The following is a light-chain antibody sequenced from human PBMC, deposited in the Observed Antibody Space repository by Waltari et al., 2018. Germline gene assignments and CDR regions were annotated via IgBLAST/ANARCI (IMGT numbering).Light chain of an antibody. CDR1: SPNIGRNI. J-gene: IGLJ2*01. Sequence: QSVLTPPPSASGTHGPWVTIPCSGSSPNIGRNIVNWYQQLPGTAPKLLIYSNNQRPSGFRDRFAGARSGTSASLAISGRQSEDEADYYCAAWDDSLNGPVFGGGTKLTVL. CDR3: AAWDDSLNGPV. V-gene: IGLV1-44*01. CDR2: SNN.